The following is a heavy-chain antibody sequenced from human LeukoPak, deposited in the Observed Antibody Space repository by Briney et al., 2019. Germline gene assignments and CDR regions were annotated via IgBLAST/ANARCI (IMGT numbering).Heavy chain of an antibody. CDR3: ARDGDYGTGSYYRGCIDS. CDR2: IHTRRGDT. J-gene: IGHJ4*02. D-gene: IGHD3-10*01. V-gene: IGHV1-2*02. CDR1: AYSFTAFY. Sequence: ASVKVSCKTSAYSFTAFYIHWVRQAPGQGLEWMGWIHTRRGDTNYAQKFQGRVTMTMDTSISTGDLDKSSLRSDDTAVYYWARDGDYGTGSYYRGCIDSWGQGTPVTVSP.